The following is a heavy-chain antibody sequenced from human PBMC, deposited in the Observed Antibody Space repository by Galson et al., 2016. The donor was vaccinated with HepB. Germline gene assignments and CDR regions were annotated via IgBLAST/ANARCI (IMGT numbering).Heavy chain of an antibody. CDR3: ARDKDGDYDY. CDR2: IIPVFGTA. CDR1: GGTFSSFG. D-gene: IGHD4-17*01. Sequence: SVKVSCKASGGTFSSFGFSWVRQAPGQGLEWMGGIIPVFGTANYAQKFQGRVTMTADESTSTAYMELSSLRSEDTAVYYCARDKDGDYDYWGQGTLVTVSS. J-gene: IGHJ4*02. V-gene: IGHV1-69*13.